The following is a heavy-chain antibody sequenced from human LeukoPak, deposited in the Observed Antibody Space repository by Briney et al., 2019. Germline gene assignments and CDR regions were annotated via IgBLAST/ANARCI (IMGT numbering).Heavy chain of an antibody. Sequence: GGSLRLSCAASGFTFSSYWMSWVRQAPGKGLEWVANIKQDGSERYYVDSVKGRFTISRDNAKNSLYLQMNSLRAEDTAVYYCARVIYIAAAGAHDAFVYWGQGTLVTVSS. CDR3: ARVIYIAAAGAHDAFVY. J-gene: IGHJ4*02. D-gene: IGHD6-13*01. V-gene: IGHV3-7*01. CDR2: IKQDGSER. CDR1: GFTFSSYW.